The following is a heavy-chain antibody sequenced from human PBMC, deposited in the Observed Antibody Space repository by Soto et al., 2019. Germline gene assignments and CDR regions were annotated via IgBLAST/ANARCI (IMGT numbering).Heavy chain of an antibody. CDR2: ISGSGGSA. CDR3: AKEDDAWTNGHFDI. V-gene: IGHV3-23*01. Sequence: EVQLLESGGGLVQPGGSLRLSCAASGFRFNMYDMSWVRQAPGKGLEWVSGISGSGGSAYYADSVKGRFTISRDNSKHPLYVQMNSMRAEDTAIYYCAKEDDAWTNGHFDIWGQGTMVTVSS. D-gene: IGHD2-8*01. J-gene: IGHJ3*02. CDR1: GFRFNMYD.